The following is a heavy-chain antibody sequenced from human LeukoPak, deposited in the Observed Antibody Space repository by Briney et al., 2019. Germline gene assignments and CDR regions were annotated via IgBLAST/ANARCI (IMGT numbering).Heavy chain of an antibody. CDR1: GGSIRNYY. CDR3: ARVYYSSSYDYWYFDL. J-gene: IGHJ2*01. V-gene: IGHV4-59*01. D-gene: IGHD6-13*01. CDR2: IYYSGST. Sequence: SETLSLTCTVSGGSIRNYYWSWIRQPPGKGLEWIGYIYYSGSTNYNPPLKSRVTISVDTSKNQFSLKLSSVTAADTAVYYCARVYYSSSYDYWYFDLWGRGTLVTASS.